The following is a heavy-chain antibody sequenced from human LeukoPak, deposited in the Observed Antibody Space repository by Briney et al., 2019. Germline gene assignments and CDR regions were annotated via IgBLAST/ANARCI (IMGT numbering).Heavy chain of an antibody. J-gene: IGHJ4*02. CDR3: AKSKDIVATIFLFDY. V-gene: IGHV3-48*01. CDR1: GFTFSSYS. CDR2: ISSSTNTI. Sequence: GGSLRPSCAASGFTFSSYSMNWVRQAPGKGLEWVSYISSSTNTIYYADSVKGRFTISRDNAKNSLFLQMNSLRAEDTAVYYCAKSKDIVATIFLFDYWGQGTLVTVSS. D-gene: IGHD5-12*01.